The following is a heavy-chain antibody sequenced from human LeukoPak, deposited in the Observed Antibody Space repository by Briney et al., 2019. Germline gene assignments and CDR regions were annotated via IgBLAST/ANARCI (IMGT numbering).Heavy chain of an antibody. CDR2: IYPSGST. V-gene: IGHV4-59*01. CDR3: ARATYCGGDRYSTDSPLRAFDI. J-gene: IGHJ3*02. CDR1: GGSISSYY. D-gene: IGHD2-21*02. Sequence: PSETLSLTCSVSGGSISSYYWNWIRQPPGKGLEWIGYIYPSGSTNYNPSLKSRVTISEDTSKNQISLKLRSVTAADTAVYYCARATYCGGDRYSTDSPLRAFDIWGQGTMVTVSS.